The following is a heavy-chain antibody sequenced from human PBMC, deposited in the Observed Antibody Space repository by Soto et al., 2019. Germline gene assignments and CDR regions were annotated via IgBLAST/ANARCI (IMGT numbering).Heavy chain of an antibody. CDR2: VRGNGDPP. J-gene: IGHJ4*02. D-gene: IGHD5-12*01. V-gene: IGHV3-64D*06. CDR1: GFTFSSYS. CDR3: VKSRGGNNFDFFD. Sequence: GGSLRLSCSASGFTFSSYSMHWVRQAPGKGLEYVSGVRGNGDPPFYADSVKGRFTISRDNSKNTLYLQMSGLSADDTAVYYCVKSRGGNNFDFFDWGQGALVTVSS.